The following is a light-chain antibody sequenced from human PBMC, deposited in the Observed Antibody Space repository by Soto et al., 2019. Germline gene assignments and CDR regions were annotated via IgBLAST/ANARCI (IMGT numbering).Light chain of an antibody. V-gene: IGKV3-20*01. Sequence: EIVLTQSPDTLSLSPGERATLSCRASQSVRSKYLAWYQQKPGQAPRFLIYDASSRATGIPDRFSGSGSGTDLALTISRLEPEDFAVYYCQQYGSSPLTFGGGTKVEIK. CDR1: QSVRSKY. J-gene: IGKJ4*01. CDR2: DAS. CDR3: QQYGSSPLT.